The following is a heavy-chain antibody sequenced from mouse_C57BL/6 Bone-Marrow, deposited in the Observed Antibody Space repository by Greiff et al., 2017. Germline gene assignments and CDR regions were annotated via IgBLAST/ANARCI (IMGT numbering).Heavy chain of an antibody. CDR2: INPNNGGT. CDR3: ARRTYGNYERKLAY. J-gene: IGHJ3*01. CDR1: GYTFTDYN. D-gene: IGHD2-1*01. Sequence: EVQLQQSGPELVKPGASVKIPCKASGYTFTDYNMDWVKQSHGKSLEWIGDINPNNGGTIYNQKFKGKATLTVDKSSSTAYMELRSLTSEDTAVYYCARRTYGNYERKLAYWGQGTLVTVSA. V-gene: IGHV1-18*01.